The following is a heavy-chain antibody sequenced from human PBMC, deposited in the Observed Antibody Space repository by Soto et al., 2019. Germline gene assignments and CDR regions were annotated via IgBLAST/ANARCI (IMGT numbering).Heavy chain of an antibody. V-gene: IGHV4-34*01. D-gene: IGHD2-15*01. Sequence: QVQLQQWGAGLLKPSETLSLTCAVYGGSFSGYYWSWIRQPPGKGLEWIGEINHSGRTNYNPSLKSRVTISVDTSKNQFSLKLSSVTAADTAVYYCARGGGIVVVVAATILDYWGQGTLVTVSS. CDR1: GGSFSGYY. CDR3: ARGGGIVVVVAATILDY. CDR2: INHSGRT. J-gene: IGHJ4*02.